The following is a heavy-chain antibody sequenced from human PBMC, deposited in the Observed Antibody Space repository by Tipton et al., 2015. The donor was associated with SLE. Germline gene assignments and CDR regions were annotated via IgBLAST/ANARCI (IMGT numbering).Heavy chain of an antibody. Sequence: TLSLTCTVSGASVSSFCWNWIRQSPGKGLEWIACVCNSVSTNYDPSLKSRGTISVDTSKNHFSLELTSVTAADTAVYYCARGGASVLIRNCYFAYWGQGSLVTVSS. CDR1: GASVSSFC. V-gene: IGHV4-59*02. J-gene: IGHJ4*01. CDR3: ARGGASVLIRNCYFAY. D-gene: IGHD2-8*01. CDR2: VCNSVST.